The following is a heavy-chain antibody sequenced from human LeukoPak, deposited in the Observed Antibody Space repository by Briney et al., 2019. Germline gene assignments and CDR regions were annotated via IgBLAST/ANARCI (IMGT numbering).Heavy chain of an antibody. CDR1: GASISSYY. V-gene: IGHV4-4*07. CDR2: IYTSGST. J-gene: IGHJ4*02. CDR3: ARDSGVATNLDY. Sequence: SETLPLTCTVSGASISSYYWSWIRQPAGKGLEWIGHIYTSGSTNYNPSLKSRVTISVDKSKNQFSLKLSSVTAADTALYYCARDSGVATNLDYWGQGTLVTVSS. D-gene: IGHD5-24*01.